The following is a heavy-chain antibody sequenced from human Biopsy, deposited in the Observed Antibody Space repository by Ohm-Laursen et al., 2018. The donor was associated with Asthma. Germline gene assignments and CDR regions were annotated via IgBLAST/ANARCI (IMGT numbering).Heavy chain of an antibody. D-gene: IGHD3-3*01. V-gene: IGHV3-21*01. Sequence: GFLRLSCAASGFTFSNAWMSWVRQAPGKGLEWVSSINSGSTDIKYADSVKGRFTISRDNSKNTLYLQMNSLRAEDTAVYYCAKERYYDFWSGYPIWGQGTMVTVSS. CDR3: AKERYYDFWSGYPI. J-gene: IGHJ3*02. CDR2: INSGSTDI. CDR1: GFTFSNAW.